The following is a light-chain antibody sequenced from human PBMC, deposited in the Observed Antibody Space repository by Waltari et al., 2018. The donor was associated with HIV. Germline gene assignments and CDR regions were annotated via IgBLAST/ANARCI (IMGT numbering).Light chain of an antibody. CDR3: QYYNTWPPMYT. V-gene: IGKV3-15*01. Sequence: IVLTQSPPALSVFPGQRATLSCRTSPGVGRSLAWYQQTPGQRPRLRVYGASTRATGVPARFSGDGSGTSFTLTISSLQPEDFAVYYCQYYNTWPPMYTFGQGTKLEI. CDR2: GAS. J-gene: IGKJ2*01. CDR1: PGVGRS.